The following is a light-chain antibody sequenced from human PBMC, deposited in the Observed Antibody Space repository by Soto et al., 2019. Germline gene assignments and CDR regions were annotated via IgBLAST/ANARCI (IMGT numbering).Light chain of an antibody. CDR3: ATWDDSQKGV. V-gene: IGLV1-44*01. CDR2: NDY. Sequence: QSVLTQPPSASGTPGQRVTISCSGNISNIGGYTVNWYQHLPGTAPKLLIYNDYQRPSGVPDRFSGSKSGTSASLAISGLQSEDAADYHCATWDDSQKGVFGAGTKVTV. J-gene: IGLJ1*01. CDR1: ISNIGGYT.